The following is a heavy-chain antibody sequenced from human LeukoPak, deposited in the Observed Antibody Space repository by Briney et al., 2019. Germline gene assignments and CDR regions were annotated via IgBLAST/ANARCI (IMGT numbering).Heavy chain of an antibody. J-gene: IGHJ4*02. CDR3: TTDYYDSSGYYYEY. CDR1: GFTFSNAW. D-gene: IGHD3-22*01. CDR2: IKSKTEGGTT. Sequence: GGSLRLSCVASGFTFSNAWMSWVRQAPGKGLEWVGRIKSKTEGGTTDYAAPVKGRFTISRDDSKNTLYLQMNSLKTEDTAVYYCTTDYYDSSGYYYEYWGQGTLVTVSS. V-gene: IGHV3-15*01.